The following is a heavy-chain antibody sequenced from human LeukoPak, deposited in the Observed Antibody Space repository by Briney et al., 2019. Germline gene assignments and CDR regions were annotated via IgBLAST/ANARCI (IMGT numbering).Heavy chain of an antibody. CDR3: ARQGRIAGRAGNWFDP. CDR1: GYTFTSYY. J-gene: IGHJ5*02. D-gene: IGHD1-20*01. V-gene: IGHV1-46*01. CDR2: INPSGGST. Sequence: GASVKVSCKASGYTFTSYYMHWVRQAPGQGLEWMGIINPSGGSTSYAQKFQGRVTMTRDTSTSTVYMELSSLRSEDTAVYYCARQGRIAGRAGNWFDPWGQGTLVTVSS.